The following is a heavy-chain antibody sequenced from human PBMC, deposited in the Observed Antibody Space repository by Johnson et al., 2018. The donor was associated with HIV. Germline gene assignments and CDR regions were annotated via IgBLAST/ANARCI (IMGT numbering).Heavy chain of an antibody. CDR1: GFTFSSYW. CDR2: INGDGSST. D-gene: IGHD5-12*01. CDR3: AREAGGGYDSDAFDI. V-gene: IGHV3-74*01. Sequence: VQLVESGGDLVQPGGSLRLSCAASGFTFSSYWMHWVRQVPGKGLVWVSRINGDGSSTFYADSVKGRFTISRDNSKNTLYRQLNSLRAEDTAVYYGAREAGGGYDSDAFDIWGQGTMVTVSS. J-gene: IGHJ3*02.